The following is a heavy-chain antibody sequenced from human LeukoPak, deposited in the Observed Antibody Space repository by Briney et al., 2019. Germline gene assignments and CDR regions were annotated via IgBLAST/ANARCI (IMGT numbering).Heavy chain of an antibody. CDR1: GFTFSSYG. CDR3: AKDRAVPKTDYYYGMDV. CDR2: ISYDGSNK. Sequence: GGSLRLSCAASGFTFSSYGMHWVRQAPGKGLEWVAVISYDGSNKYYADSVKGRFTISRDNSKNTLYLQMNSLRAEDTAVYYCAKDRAVPKTDYYYGMDVWGQGTTVAVSS. J-gene: IGHJ6*02. V-gene: IGHV3-30*18. D-gene: IGHD1-14*01.